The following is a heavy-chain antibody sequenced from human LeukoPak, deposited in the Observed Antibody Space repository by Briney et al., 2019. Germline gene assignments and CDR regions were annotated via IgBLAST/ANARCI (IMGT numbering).Heavy chain of an antibody. Sequence: GASVRVSYKTSGYVFNSFGITWLRQAPGQGLEWMGWVSAYKGYTSHAQKFQDRVIMTTDTSTTTAYMELRNLKSDDTAVYYCAREAVSFVAVANDGYFDFWGQGSLVIVSS. D-gene: IGHD6-19*01. V-gene: IGHV1-18*01. J-gene: IGHJ4*02. CDR2: VSAYKGYT. CDR3: AREAVSFVAVANDGYFDF. CDR1: GYVFNSFG.